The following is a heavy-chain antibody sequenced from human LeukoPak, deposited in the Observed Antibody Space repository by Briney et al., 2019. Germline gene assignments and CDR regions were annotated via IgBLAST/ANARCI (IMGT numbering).Heavy chain of an antibody. CDR1: GLTFSSYG. D-gene: IGHD2-2*01. Sequence: PGGSLRLSCAASGLTFSSYGMHWVRQAPGKGLEWVAFIRYDGSNKYYADSVKGRCTISRDNSKNTLYLQMNSLRAEDTAVYYCAKESYQLLLHYFDYWGQGTLVTVSS. J-gene: IGHJ4*02. CDR2: IRYDGSNK. CDR3: AKESYQLLLHYFDY. V-gene: IGHV3-30*02.